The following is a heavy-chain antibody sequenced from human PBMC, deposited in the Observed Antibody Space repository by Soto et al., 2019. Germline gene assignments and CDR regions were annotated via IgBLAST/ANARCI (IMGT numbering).Heavy chain of an antibody. D-gene: IGHD2-8*01. CDR2: IYWHDDK. J-gene: IGHJ4*02. Sequence: SGPTLVNPTQTLTLTCTFSGFSLSTTGVGVSWIRQPPGKALEWLALIYWHDDKRYSPSLKSRLTITKDTSKNQVVLTMTNMDPVDTATSYCAHRGGAADGLYYFDYSRQGALVTVSA. CDR3: AHRGGAADGLYYFDY. CDR1: GFSLSTTGVG. V-gene: IGHV2-5*01.